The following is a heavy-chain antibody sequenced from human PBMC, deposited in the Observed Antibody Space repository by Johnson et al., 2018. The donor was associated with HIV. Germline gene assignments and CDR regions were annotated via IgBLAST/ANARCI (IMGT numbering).Heavy chain of an antibody. J-gene: IGHJ3*02. V-gene: IGHV3-30*04. CDR3: TTPLLVGANRPSEEGYNDAFDI. D-gene: IGHD1-26*01. Sequence: QLVEFGGGVVQPGRSLRLSCAASGFTFSSYAMHWVRQAPGKGLEWVAVISYDGSNKYYTDSVKGRFTISRDNSKNTLYLQMNSLKTEDTAVYYCTTPLLVGANRPSEEGYNDAFDIWGQGTMVTVSS. CDR2: ISYDGSNK. CDR1: GFTFSSYA.